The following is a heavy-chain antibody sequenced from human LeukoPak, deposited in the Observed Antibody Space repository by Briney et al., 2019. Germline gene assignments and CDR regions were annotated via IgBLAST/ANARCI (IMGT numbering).Heavy chain of an antibody. CDR2: ISYDGSNK. V-gene: IGHV3-30*04. CDR3: ARTRATDPGERYYFDY. J-gene: IGHJ4*02. Sequence: GGSLRLSCAASGFTFSSYAMHWVRQVPGKGLEWVAVISYDGSNKYYADSVKGRFTISTDNSKNTLYLQMNSLRAEDTAVYYCARTRATDPGERYYFDYWGQGTLVTVSS. CDR1: GFTFSSYA. D-gene: IGHD1-1*01.